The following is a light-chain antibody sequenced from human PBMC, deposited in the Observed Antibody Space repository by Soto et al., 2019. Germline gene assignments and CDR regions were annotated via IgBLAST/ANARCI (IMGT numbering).Light chain of an antibody. J-gene: IGLJ1*01. CDR3: CSYAGSYTQV. CDR1: SSDVGTYTY. Sequence: QSMLTQPRSVSGSPGQSVTISCTGTSSDVGTYTYVSWYQQHPGKAPKLIIYDVIKRPSGVPDRFSGSKSGNTASLTISGLQAEDEADYYCCSYAGSYTQVFVTGTKFTVL. V-gene: IGLV2-11*01. CDR2: DVI.